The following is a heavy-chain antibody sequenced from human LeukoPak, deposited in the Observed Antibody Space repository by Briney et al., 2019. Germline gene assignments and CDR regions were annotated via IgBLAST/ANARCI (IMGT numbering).Heavy chain of an antibody. D-gene: IGHD2-15*01. CDR2: ISYDGSNK. J-gene: IGHJ4*02. CDR1: GFTFSSYG. V-gene: IGHV3-30*18. Sequence: GRSLRLSCAASGFTFSSYGMHWVRQAPGKGLEWVAVISYDGSNKYYADSVKGRFTISRDNSKNTLYLQMNSLRAEDTAVYYCAKSGYCSGGSSYAFGYWGQGTLVTVSS. CDR3: AKSGYCSGGSSYAFGY.